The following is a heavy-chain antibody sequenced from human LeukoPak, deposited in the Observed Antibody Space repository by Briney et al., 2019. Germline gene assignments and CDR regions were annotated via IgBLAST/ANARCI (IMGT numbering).Heavy chain of an antibody. V-gene: IGHV3-30*18. Sequence: GGSLRLSCAASGFTFSSYGMHWVRQAPGKGLEWVAVISYDGSNKYYADSVKGRFTISRDNSKNTLYLQMNSRRAEDTAVYYCAKDHVVGATYYFDYWGQGTLVTVSS. D-gene: IGHD1-26*01. CDR2: ISYDGSNK. CDR1: GFTFSSYG. CDR3: AKDHVVGATYYFDY. J-gene: IGHJ4*02.